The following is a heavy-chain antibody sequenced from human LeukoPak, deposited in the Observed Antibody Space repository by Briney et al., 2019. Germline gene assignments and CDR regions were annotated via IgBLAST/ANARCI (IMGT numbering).Heavy chain of an antibody. J-gene: IGHJ5*02. V-gene: IGHV4-39*01. CDR3: ARHPYNSGRNWFDP. D-gene: IGHD6-19*01. Sequence: PSETLSLTCIVSGGSISSRTYYWGRIRQPPGRGLEWIGSIHYSGSTNYNPSLKSRVTISVDTSKNQFSVKLSSVTAADTAVYYCARHPYNSGRNWFDPWGQGTLVTVSS. CDR2: IHYSGST. CDR1: GGSISSRTYY.